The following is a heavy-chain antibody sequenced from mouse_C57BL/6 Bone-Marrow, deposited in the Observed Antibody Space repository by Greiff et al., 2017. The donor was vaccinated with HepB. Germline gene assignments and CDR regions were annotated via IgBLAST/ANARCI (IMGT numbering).Heavy chain of an antibody. V-gene: IGHV1-69*01. CDR1: GYTFTSYW. D-gene: IGHD2-12*01. J-gene: IGHJ1*03. CDR2: IDPSDSYT. Sequence: QVQLQQPGAELVMPGASVKLSCKASGYTFTSYWMHWVKQRPGQGLEWIGEIDPSDSYTNYNQKFKGKSTLTVDKSSSTAYMQLSSLTSEDSAVYYCARSARYFLYFDVWGTGTTVTVSS. CDR3: ARSARYFLYFDV.